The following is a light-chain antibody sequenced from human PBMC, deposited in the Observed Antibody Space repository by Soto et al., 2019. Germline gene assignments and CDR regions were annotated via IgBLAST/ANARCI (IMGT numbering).Light chain of an antibody. CDR1: QSVSNTY. J-gene: IGKJ1*01. CDR3: QQYGNSWT. V-gene: IGKV3-20*01. CDR2: GAS. Sequence: EIVLTQSPGTLSLSPGERATLSCRASQSVSNTYLAWFQQKPGQAPRLLIYGASSRATGIPDRLSGSGSGTEFTLTISRMEPEDFAVYYCQQYGNSWTFGHGTKVDIK.